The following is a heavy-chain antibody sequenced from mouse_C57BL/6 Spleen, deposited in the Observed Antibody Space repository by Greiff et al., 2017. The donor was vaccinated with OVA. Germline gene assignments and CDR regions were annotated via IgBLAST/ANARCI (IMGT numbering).Heavy chain of an antibody. CDR2: IYPGDGDT. Sequence: QVQLKESGPELVKPGASVKISCKASGYAFSSSWMNWVKQRPGKGLEWIGRIYPGDGDTNYNGKFKGKATLTADKPSSTAYMQLSSLTSEDSAVYFCARLDYGGDMDYWGQGTSVTVSS. CDR3: ARLDYGGDMDY. V-gene: IGHV1-82*01. CDR1: GYAFSSSW. D-gene: IGHD1-1*01. J-gene: IGHJ4*01.